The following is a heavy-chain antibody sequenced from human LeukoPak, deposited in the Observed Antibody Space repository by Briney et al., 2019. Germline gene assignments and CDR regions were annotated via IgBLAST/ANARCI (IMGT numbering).Heavy chain of an antibody. V-gene: IGHV3-11*01. CDR1: VFTFSDYY. J-gene: IGHJ3*02. D-gene: IGHD6-19*01. CDR2: ISSSGSTI. CDR3: ATSIAVAGTWDAFDI. Sequence: PGGSLRLSCAASVFTFSDYYMSWIRQAPGEALEGVSYISSSGSTIYYADSVSGLFTMSRDNAKNSLYLQINSLRAEDTAVYYCATSIAVAGTWDAFDIWGQGTMVTVSS.